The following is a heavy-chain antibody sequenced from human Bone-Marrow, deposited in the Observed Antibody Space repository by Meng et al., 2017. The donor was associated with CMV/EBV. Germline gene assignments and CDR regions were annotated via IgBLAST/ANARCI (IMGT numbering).Heavy chain of an antibody. D-gene: IGHD3-22*01. CDR2: ISSSSSYI. J-gene: IGHJ4*02. CDR3: ARGIIGITMIVVVPFDY. CDR1: GFTFTSYN. Sequence: GGSLRLSCAASGFTFTSYNMNWVRQAPGKGLEWVSSISSSSSYIYYADSVKGRFTISRDNAKNSLYLQMDSLRAEDTAVYYCARGIIGITMIVVVPFDYWGQGALVTVSS. V-gene: IGHV3-21*01.